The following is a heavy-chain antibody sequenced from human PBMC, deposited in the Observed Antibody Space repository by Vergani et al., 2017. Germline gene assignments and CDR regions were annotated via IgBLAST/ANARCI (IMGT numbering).Heavy chain of an antibody. CDR2: ISWNSGST. D-gene: IGHD6-19*01. Sequence: EVQLLESGGGLVQPGGSLRLSCAASGFTFDDYAMHWVRQAPGKGLEWVSGISWNSGSTGYADSVKGRFTISRDNAKNSLYLQMNSLRAEDTALYYCAKDVAKYSSGWYWGDAFDIWGQGTTVTVSS. J-gene: IGHJ3*02. V-gene: IGHV3-9*01. CDR1: GFTFDDYA. CDR3: AKDVAKYSSGWYWGDAFDI.